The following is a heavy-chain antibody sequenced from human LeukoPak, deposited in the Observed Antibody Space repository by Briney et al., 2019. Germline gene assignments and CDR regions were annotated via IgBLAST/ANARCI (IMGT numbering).Heavy chain of an antibody. CDR3: ATKGCLARNSHYM. Sequence: ASVKVSCKGSGYALTVYYMHWVRQAPAQGHEWIGWMDPKSGDTVYAPKFQGRVTMTRDTSITTAYMELSSLTSDDSAMYYFATKGCLARNSHYMWGHGKRVTVSA. J-gene: IGHJ3*01. CDR2: MDPKSGDT. D-gene: IGHD4-11*01. CDR1: GYALTVYY. V-gene: IGHV1-2*02.